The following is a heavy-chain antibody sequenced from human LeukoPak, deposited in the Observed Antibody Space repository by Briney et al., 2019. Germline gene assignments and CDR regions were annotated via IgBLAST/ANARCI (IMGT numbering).Heavy chain of an antibody. V-gene: IGHV4-4*02. CDR2: ISLSGVT. CDR1: GGSISSTNW. Sequence: PSETLSLTCGVSGGSISSTNWWSWIRQPPGQGLEWIGEISLSGVTNYNPSLKSRVTMALDKSKNHLSLNLTSVTAADTAVYYCSRENGAFSPFGYWGQGTLVTVPS. CDR3: SRENGAFSPFGY. J-gene: IGHJ4*02. D-gene: IGHD2-8*01.